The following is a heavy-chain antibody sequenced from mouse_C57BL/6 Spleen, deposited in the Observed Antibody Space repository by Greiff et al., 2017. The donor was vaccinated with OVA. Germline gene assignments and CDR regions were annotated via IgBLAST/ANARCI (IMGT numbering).Heavy chain of an antibody. Sequence: VQLQQPGAELVKPGASVKLSCKASGYTFTSYWMHWVKQRPGQGLEWIGMIHPNSGSTNYNEKFKSKATLTVDKSTSTAYMQLSSLTSEDSAVYYCARPLTVGDAMDDWGQGTSVTVAS. J-gene: IGHJ4*01. CDR1: GYTFTSYW. D-gene: IGHD1-1*01. V-gene: IGHV1-64*01. CDR2: IHPNSGST. CDR3: ARPLTVGDAMDD.